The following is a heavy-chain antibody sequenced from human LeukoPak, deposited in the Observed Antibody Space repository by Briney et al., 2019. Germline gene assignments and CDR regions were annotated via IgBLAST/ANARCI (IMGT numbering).Heavy chain of an antibody. Sequence: SQTLSLACTVSGGSISSGDYYWSWIRQPPGKGLEWIGYIYYSGSTYYNPSLKSRVTISVDTSKNQFSLKLSSVTAADTAVYYCARFPLGDYGMDVWGQGTTVTVSS. CDR1: GGSISSGDYY. J-gene: IGHJ6*02. D-gene: IGHD7-27*01. V-gene: IGHV4-30-4*01. CDR2: IYYSGST. CDR3: ARFPLGDYGMDV.